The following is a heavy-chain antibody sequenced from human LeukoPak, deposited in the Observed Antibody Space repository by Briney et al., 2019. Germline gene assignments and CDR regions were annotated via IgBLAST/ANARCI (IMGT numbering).Heavy chain of an antibody. J-gene: IGHJ4*02. CDR3: ARSRSSSPYYFDT. D-gene: IGHD6-19*01. CDR2: VFYSGTT. V-gene: IGHV4-59*01. CDR1: RGSIRTYY. Sequence: SETLSLTCSVSRGSIRTYYWSWIRQPPGKGLEWIGFVFYSGTTNSNPSVKSRVSMSVDMSKNHLSLELTSVTAADSAVYYCARSRSSSPYYFDTWGQGTLVTVSS.